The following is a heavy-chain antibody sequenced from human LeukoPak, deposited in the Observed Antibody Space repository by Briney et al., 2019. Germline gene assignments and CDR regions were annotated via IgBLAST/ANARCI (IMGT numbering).Heavy chain of an antibody. CDR1: GGSVISDTYY. J-gene: IGHJ4*02. V-gene: IGHV4-39*01. CDR3: ARPARDDFWSGSFDY. Sequence: SETLSLTCTVSGGSVISDTYYWGWIRQPPGKGLEWIGSIHYSESTYYTPSLKTRITMSVDTSKNQFSLKLSSVTAADTAVYYCARPARDDFWSGSFDYWGQGTLVTVSS. CDR2: IHYSEST. D-gene: IGHD3-3*01.